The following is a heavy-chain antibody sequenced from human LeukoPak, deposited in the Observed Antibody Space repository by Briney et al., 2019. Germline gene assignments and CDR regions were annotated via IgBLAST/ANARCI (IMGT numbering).Heavy chain of an antibody. CDR1: GFTFSNAW. Sequence: GGSLRLSCAASGFTFSNAWMTWVRQAPGKGLEWIGRIKSKTAGGTTDYAAPVKGRFTISRDDSKNTLYLQMNSLRAEDTAVYYCAKDYVKKSVVTAVDYWGQGTLVTVSS. V-gene: IGHV3-15*01. J-gene: IGHJ4*02. D-gene: IGHD2-21*02. CDR3: AKDYVKKSVVTAVDY. CDR2: IKSKTAGGTT.